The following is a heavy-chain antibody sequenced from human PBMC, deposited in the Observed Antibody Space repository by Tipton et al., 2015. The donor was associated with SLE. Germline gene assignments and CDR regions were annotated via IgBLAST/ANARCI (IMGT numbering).Heavy chain of an antibody. CDR1: GGSFSGYY. CDR3: ARGCNSGWPHYSYCGMDV. Sequence: TLSLTCAVYGGSFSGYYWTWIRQPPGKGLEWLGEINHSGSTNYNPPLKSRVTISVDTSKNQFSLKLSSVTAADTAVYYCARGCNSGWPHYSYCGMDVWGRGTTVTVSS. J-gene: IGHJ6*02. V-gene: IGHV4-34*01. CDR2: INHSGST. D-gene: IGHD6-19*01.